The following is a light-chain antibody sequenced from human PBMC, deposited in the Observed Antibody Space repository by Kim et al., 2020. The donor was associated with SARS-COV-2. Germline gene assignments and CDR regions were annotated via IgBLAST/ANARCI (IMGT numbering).Light chain of an antibody. J-gene: IGKJ1*01. CDR2: WAS. CDR1: QSVLLSSNNKNY. CDR3: HQYYNTPRT. Sequence: DIVMTQSPDSLAVSLGERAAINCKSSQSVLLSSNNKNYLAWYQQKPGQTPKLLIYWASVREYGVPDRFSGSGSGTDFTLTISSLQAEDVAVYYCHQYYNTPRTFGQGTKVDIK. V-gene: IGKV4-1*01.